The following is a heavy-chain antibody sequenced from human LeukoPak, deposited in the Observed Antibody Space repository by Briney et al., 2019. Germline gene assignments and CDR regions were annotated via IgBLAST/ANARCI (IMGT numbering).Heavy chain of an antibody. CDR2: IYYSGST. CDR1: GGSISSSSYY. CDR3: ARDGSSDYYDSSGLPFDY. Sequence: PSETLSLTCTVSGGSISSSSYYWGWIRQPPGKGLEWIGSIYYSGSTYYNPSLKSRVTISVDTSKNQFSLKLSSVTAADTAVYYCARDGSSDYYDSSGLPFDYWGQGTLVTVSS. J-gene: IGHJ4*02. D-gene: IGHD3-22*01. V-gene: IGHV4-39*07.